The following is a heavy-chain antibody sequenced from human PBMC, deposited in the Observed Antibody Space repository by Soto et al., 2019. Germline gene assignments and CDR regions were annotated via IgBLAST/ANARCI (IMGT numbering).Heavy chain of an antibody. J-gene: IGHJ5*02. Sequence: GESLKISCXGVGYSFTSYWIGWVRQMPGKGLEWMGTIYPGDSDTRYSPSFQGQVTISADKSITTAYLQWSSLKASDTAMYYCARGYCTTSICDPWFDPWGQGTLVTVSS. CDR3: ARGYCTTSICDPWFDP. CDR2: IYPGDSDT. V-gene: IGHV5-51*01. CDR1: GYSFTSYW. D-gene: IGHD2-8*01.